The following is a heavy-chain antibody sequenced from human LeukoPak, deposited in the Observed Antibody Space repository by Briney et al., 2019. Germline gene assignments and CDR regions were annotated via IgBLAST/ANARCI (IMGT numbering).Heavy chain of an antibody. D-gene: IGHD6-13*01. V-gene: IGHV3-48*03. CDR2: ISSSGSTI. CDR3: AKSSTAYSSSWDYYFDY. Sequence: GGSLRLSCAASGFTFSSYEMNWVRQAPGKGLEWVSYISSSGSTIYYADSVKDRFTISRDNSKNSLYLQMNSLRTEDTALYYCAKSSTAYSSSWDYYFDYWGQGTLVTVSS. J-gene: IGHJ4*02. CDR1: GFTFSSYE.